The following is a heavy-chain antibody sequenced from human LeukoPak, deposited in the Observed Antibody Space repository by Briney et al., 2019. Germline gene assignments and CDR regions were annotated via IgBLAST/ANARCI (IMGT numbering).Heavy chain of an antibody. Sequence: PSETLSLTCTVSGGSISSCDWSWIRQPPGKGLEWIGYIYYSGSTNYNPSLKSRVTISVDTSKNQFSLKLSSVTAADTAVYYCARGLSDSSSWYYYYYGMDVWGQGTTVTVSS. D-gene: IGHD6-13*01. J-gene: IGHJ6*02. CDR3: ARGLSDSSSWYYYYYGMDV. CDR2: IYYSGST. V-gene: IGHV4-59*01. CDR1: GGSISSCD.